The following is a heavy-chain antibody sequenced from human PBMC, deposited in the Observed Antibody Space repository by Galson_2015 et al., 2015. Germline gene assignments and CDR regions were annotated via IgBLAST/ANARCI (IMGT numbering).Heavy chain of an antibody. Sequence: SVKVSCKAFGYTFTSYYIHWVRQAPGQGLEWMGIIYPSGGSTTYAQKFQSRVTMTRDTSTSTVYMELRSLRFEDTAVYYCARDRRRLPGITAAGTSDYWGQGTLVTVSS. CDR3: ARDRRRLPGITAAGTSDY. D-gene: IGHD6-13*01. CDR2: IYPSGGST. CDR1: GYTFTSYY. J-gene: IGHJ4*02. V-gene: IGHV1-46*01.